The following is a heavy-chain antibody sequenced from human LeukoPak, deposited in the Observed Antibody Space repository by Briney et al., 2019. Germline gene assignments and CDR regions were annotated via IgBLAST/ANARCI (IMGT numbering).Heavy chain of an antibody. D-gene: IGHD5-18*01. CDR3: ARDVHSYRIPPSFDY. CDR2: ISYDGSNK. V-gene: IGHV3-30*04. CDR1: GFTLSCYA. J-gene: IGHJ4*02. Sequence: GRWLRLSCAASGFTLSCYARHWVRQARARGLEGVGVISYDGSNKYFADSVKGRFTISRDNSKTTPSMQMNSLRAEDTAVYYCARDVHSYRIPPSFDYWGQKTLVTVSS.